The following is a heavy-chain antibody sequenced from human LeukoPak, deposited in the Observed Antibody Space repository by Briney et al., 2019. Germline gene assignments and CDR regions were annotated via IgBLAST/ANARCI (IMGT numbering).Heavy chain of an antibody. J-gene: IGHJ5*02. CDR2: INPNSGGT. CDR3: ARGPRLLRGWFDP. Sequence: GASVKVSCKASGYTFTGYYMHWVRQAPGQGLEWMGWINPNSGGTNYAQKFQGRVTMTRDTSISTAYMELSRLRSDDTTVYYCARGPRLLRGWFDPWGQGTLVTVSS. V-gene: IGHV1-2*02. D-gene: IGHD2/OR15-2a*01. CDR1: GYTFTGYY.